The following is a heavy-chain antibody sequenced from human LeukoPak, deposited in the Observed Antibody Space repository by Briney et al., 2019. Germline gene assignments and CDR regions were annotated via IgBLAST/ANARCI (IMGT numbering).Heavy chain of an antibody. CDR2: IYTSGST. V-gene: IGHV4-4*07. D-gene: IGHD6-13*01. CDR1: DGSFSGYY. CDR3: ARDGPSSWYLGPDAFDI. J-gene: IGHJ3*02. Sequence: PSETLSLTCAVYDGSFSGYYWSWIRQPAGKGLEWIGRIYTSGSTNYNPSLKSRVTMSVDTSKNQFSLKLSSVTAADTAVYYCARDGPSSWYLGPDAFDIWGQGTMVTVSS.